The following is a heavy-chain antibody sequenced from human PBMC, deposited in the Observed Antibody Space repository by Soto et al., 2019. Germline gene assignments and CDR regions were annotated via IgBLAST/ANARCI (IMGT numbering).Heavy chain of an antibody. V-gene: IGHV1-18*04. CDR3: ATYDYDYYGMDV. J-gene: IGHJ6*02. Sequence: SVKVSCKDSGYTFTSYGIRWVRQAPGQGLEWMGWISAYNGNTNYAQKLQGRVTMTTDTSTSTAYMELRSLRSDDTAVYYCATYDYDYYGMDVWGQGTTVTVSS. CDR2: ISAYNGNT. CDR1: GYTFTSYG. D-gene: IGHD2-8*01.